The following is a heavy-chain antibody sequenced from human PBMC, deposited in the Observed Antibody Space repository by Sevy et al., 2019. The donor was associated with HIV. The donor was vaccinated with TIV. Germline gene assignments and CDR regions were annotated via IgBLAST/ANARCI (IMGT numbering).Heavy chain of an antibody. CDR3: AREADYYFDS. V-gene: IGHV3-11*01. CDR1: GFTFSDYH. J-gene: IGHJ4*02. D-gene: IGHD2-21*02. CDR2: ISSRGSTE. Sequence: GGSLRLSCEASGFTFSDYHMTRIRQAPGKGLEWVAYISSRGSTEHYADSVKGRFTISRDNVKNSLYLQMDSLRGEDTAVYYCAREADYYFDSWGQGSLVTVSS.